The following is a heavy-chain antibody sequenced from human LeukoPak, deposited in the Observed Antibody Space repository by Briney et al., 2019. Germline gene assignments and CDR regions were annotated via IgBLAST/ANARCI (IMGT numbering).Heavy chain of an antibody. CDR1: GGSVSSGSYY. Sequence: SETLSLTCTVSGGSVSSGSYYWSWIRQPPGKGLEWIGYIYYSGSTNYNPSLKSRVTISVDTSKNQFSLKLSSVTAADTAVCYCAREGFAAPIDYWGQGTLVTVSS. J-gene: IGHJ4*02. D-gene: IGHD6-13*01. CDR2: IYYSGST. V-gene: IGHV4-61*01. CDR3: AREGFAAPIDY.